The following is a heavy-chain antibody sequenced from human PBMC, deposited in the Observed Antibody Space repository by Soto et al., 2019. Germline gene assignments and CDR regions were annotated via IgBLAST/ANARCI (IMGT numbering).Heavy chain of an antibody. Sequence: QLLESGGGLVQPGGSLRLSCAASGFTFSSYAMSWVRQAPGKGLEWVSAISGSGGSTYYADSVKGRFTISRDNSKNTLYLQMNSLRAEDTAVYYCAKGDPSGYYYYYYMDVWGKGTTVTVSS. D-gene: IGHD1-26*01. CDR3: AKGDPSGYYYYYYMDV. CDR1: GFTFSSYA. CDR2: ISGSGGST. V-gene: IGHV3-23*01. J-gene: IGHJ6*03.